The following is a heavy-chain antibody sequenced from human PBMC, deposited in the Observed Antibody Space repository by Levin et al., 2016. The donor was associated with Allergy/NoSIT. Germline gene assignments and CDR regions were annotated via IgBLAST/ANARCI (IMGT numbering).Heavy chain of an antibody. CDR1: GGSTGGYY. V-gene: IGHV4-59*08. Sequence: SETLSLTCTVSGGSTGGYYWYWVRQPPGKGLEWLGYVIYTGRTNYNPALKSRVSISLDASKNQISLSLTSVTALDTAVYYCARHDARGYGGPTIDSWGRGTQVTVSS. D-gene: IGHD5-12*01. J-gene: IGHJ5*01. CDR2: VIYTGRT. CDR3: ARHDARGYGGPTIDS.